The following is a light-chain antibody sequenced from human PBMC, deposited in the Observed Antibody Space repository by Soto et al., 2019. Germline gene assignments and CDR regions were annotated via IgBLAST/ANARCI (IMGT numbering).Light chain of an antibody. Sequence: QSALTQPPSASGSPGQSVTISCTGTSSDVGGYNYVSWYQQHPGKAPKFMIYEVSKRPSGVPDRFSGSKSGNTASLTVSGIQAEDEADYYCSSYAGSNNVVFGGGTKVTVL. V-gene: IGLV2-8*01. CDR1: SSDVGGYNY. J-gene: IGLJ2*01. CDR2: EVS. CDR3: SSYAGSNNVV.